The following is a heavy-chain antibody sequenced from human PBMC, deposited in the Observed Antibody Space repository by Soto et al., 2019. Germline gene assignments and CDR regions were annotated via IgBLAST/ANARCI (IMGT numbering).Heavy chain of an antibody. CDR1: GFTFSSYG. V-gene: IGHV3-30*18. D-gene: IGHD6-19*01. CDR2: ISYDGSNK. CDR3: AKDGRRQWYYGMDV. J-gene: IGHJ6*02. Sequence: GGSLRLSCAASGFTFSSYGMHWVRQAPGKGLEWVAVISYDGSNKYCADSVKGRFTISRDNSKNTLYLQMNSLRAEDTAVYYCAKDGRRQWYYGMDVWGQGTTVTVSS.